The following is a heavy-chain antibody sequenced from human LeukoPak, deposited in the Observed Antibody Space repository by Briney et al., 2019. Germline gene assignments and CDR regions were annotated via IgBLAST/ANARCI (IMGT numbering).Heavy chain of an antibody. CDR1: GYSISSGYY. J-gene: IGHJ4*02. CDR3: ARGATIEDFDY. CDR2: IYHSGST. V-gene: IGHV4-38-2*01. Sequence: SETVSLTCAVSGYSISSGYYWGWIRQPPGKGLDWIGSIYHSGSTYYNPSLKSRVTISVDTSKNQFSLKLSSVTAADTAVYYCARGATIEDFDYWGQGTLVTVSS. D-gene: IGHD5-24*01.